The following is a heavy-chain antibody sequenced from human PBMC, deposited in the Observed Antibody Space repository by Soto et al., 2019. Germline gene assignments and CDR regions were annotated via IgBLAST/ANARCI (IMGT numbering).Heavy chain of an antibody. CDR3: ARVAGYGSGSRHVDT. D-gene: IGHD3-10*01. V-gene: IGHV1-18*01. Sequence: QVQLVQSGAEVTRPGASVRVSCKTSGYTFSTYGLSWVRQAPGQGLEWMGRSVADSGNTVYAQKFQGRVTVTTDRSTNTAYMELRSLRSDDTALYYCARVAGYGSGSRHVDTWGQGTLVTVSS. J-gene: IGHJ5*02. CDR1: GYTFSTYG. CDR2: SVADSGNT.